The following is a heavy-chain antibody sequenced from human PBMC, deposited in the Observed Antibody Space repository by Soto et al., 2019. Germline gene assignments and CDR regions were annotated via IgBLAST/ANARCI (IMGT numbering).Heavy chain of an antibody. CDR2: IWYDGSNQ. CDR3: ARGPNIHPNEALDI. J-gene: IGHJ3*02. Sequence: QVQLVESGGGVVQPGRSLRLYCAASGLTFSSYGMHWVRQDPGKGLEWLAVIWYDGSNQYYADSVKGRFTVSRDNSKNTMYLQMNSLRAEDTAVYYCARGPNIHPNEALDIWGQGTLVTVSS. CDR1: GLTFSSYG. V-gene: IGHV3-33*01. D-gene: IGHD2-15*01.